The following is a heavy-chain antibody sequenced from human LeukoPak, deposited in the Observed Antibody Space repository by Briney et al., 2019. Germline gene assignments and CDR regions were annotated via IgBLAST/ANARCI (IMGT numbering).Heavy chain of an antibody. Sequence: PSETLSLTCTVSGGSISSYYWSWIRQPAGKGLEWIGRIYSSGSTNYNPSLKSRVTMSVDTSKNQFSLKVTSVTAADTAVYYCARVGYASSAIYFQQWGQGTLVSVSS. D-gene: IGHD2-8*01. CDR3: ARVGYASSAIYFQQ. CDR2: IYSSGST. V-gene: IGHV4-4*07. J-gene: IGHJ1*01. CDR1: GGSISSYY.